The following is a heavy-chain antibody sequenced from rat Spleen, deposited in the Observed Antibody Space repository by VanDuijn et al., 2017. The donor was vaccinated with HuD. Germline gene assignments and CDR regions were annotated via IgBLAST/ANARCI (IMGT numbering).Heavy chain of an antibody. Sequence: EVQLVESGGGLVQPGRSLKLSCVASGFTFNNYWMTWIRQAPGKGLEWVASITNTGGSTYYPDSVKGRFTISRDNAKSTLYLQMNSLRSEDTATYYCTRESTMGITTEGFDYWGQGVMVTVSS. CDR3: TRESTMGITTEGFDY. CDR2: ITNTGGST. D-gene: IGHD1-9*01. V-gene: IGHV5-31*01. CDR1: GFTFNNYW. J-gene: IGHJ2*01.